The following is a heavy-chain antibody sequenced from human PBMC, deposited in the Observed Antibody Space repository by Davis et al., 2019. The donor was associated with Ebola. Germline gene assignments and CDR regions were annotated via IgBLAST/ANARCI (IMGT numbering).Heavy chain of an antibody. CDR3: AKDLSFQFEQYYYYYYGMDV. J-gene: IGHJ6*02. CDR2: IGTAGDT. V-gene: IGHV3-13*01. CDR1: GFTFSSYD. Sequence: GESLKISCAASGFTFSSYDMHWVRQATGKRLEWVSAIGTAGDTYYPGSVKGRFTISRDNSKNTLYLQMNSLRAEDTAVYYCAKDLSFQFEQYYYYYYGMDVWGQGTTVTVSS. D-gene: IGHD1/OR15-1a*01.